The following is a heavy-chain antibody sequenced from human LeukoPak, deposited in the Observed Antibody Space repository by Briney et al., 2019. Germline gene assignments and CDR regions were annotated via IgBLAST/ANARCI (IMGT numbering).Heavy chain of an antibody. CDR2: LSKSGNT. Sequence: SETLSLTCTVSGGSISSYFWSWIRLPPGKGLEWIGYLSKSGNTNYSPSLKSRVTIFGDTSKNQFFLKLSSVTAADTAVYYCARARYVNSFYAFDIWGQGTLVTVSS. D-gene: IGHD3-9*01. V-gene: IGHV4-59*01. CDR3: ARARYVNSFYAFDI. CDR1: GGSISSYF. J-gene: IGHJ3*02.